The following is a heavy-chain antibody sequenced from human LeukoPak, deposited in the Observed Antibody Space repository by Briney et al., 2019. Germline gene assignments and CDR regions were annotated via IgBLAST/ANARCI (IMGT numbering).Heavy chain of an antibody. Sequence: ASVKVSCKASGYTFTSYDINWVRQATGQGLEWTGWMNPNSGNTGYAQKFQGRVTMTRNTSISTAYMELSSLRSEDTAVYYCASTISWLSGWYYFDYWGQGTLVTVSS. CDR3: ASTISWLSGWYYFDY. J-gene: IGHJ4*02. D-gene: IGHD6-19*01. CDR1: GYTFTSYD. CDR2: MNPNSGNT. V-gene: IGHV1-8*01.